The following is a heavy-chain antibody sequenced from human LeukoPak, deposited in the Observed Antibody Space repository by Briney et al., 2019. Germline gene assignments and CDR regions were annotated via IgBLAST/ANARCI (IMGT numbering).Heavy chain of an antibody. CDR1: GGSFSSYY. V-gene: IGHV4-59*12. CDR3: ARDGWFGAYYYYMDV. Sequence: PSETLSLTCAVYGGSFSSYYWSWIRQPPGKGLEWIGYIYYSGSTNYNPSLKSRVTMSVDTSKNQFSLKLSSVTAADTAVYYCARDGWFGAYYYYMDVWGKGTTVTISS. D-gene: IGHD3-10*01. J-gene: IGHJ6*03. CDR2: IYYSGST.